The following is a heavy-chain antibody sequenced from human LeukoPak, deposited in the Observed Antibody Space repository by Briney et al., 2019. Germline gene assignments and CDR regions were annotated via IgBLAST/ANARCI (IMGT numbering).Heavy chain of an antibody. CDR2: INHSGST. V-gene: IGHV4-34*01. CDR1: GGSFSNYY. Sequence: SETLSLTCAVYGGSFSNYYWSWIRQPPGKGLEWIGKINHSGSTNYNPSLKSRVTISVDTSKNQFSLKLSSVTAADTAVYYCHSYDYVWGSYRDDYWGQGTLVTVSS. D-gene: IGHD3-16*02. J-gene: IGHJ4*02. CDR3: HSYDYVWGSYRDDY.